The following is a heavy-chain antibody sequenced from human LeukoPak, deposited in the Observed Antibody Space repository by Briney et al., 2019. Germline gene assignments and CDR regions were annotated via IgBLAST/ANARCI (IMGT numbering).Heavy chain of an antibody. CDR1: GGSISSSSYY. CDR3: ARWEVRLNAFEM. D-gene: IGHD3-10*01. V-gene: IGHV4-61*05. Sequence: SETLSLTCTVSGGSISSSSYYWGWIRQPPGKGPEWIGYTHHSGNTLYNPSLKSRVTTSVDTSKNQFSLSLSSVTAADTAVYYCARWEVRLNAFEMWGQGTMVTVSS. J-gene: IGHJ3*02. CDR2: THHSGNT.